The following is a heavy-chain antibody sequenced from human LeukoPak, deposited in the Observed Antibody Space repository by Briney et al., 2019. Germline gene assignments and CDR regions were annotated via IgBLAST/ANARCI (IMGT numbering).Heavy chain of an antibody. Sequence: PGGSLRLSCAASGFTFSTYGMHWVRQAPGKGLEWVAFIRYDGSNRYYADSVKGRFTISRDNSKNTLYLQMSSLRAEDTAVYYCAKDRSVNYYGSGSYYKGPGRFNWGQGTVVTVSS. J-gene: IGHJ4*02. D-gene: IGHD3-10*01. CDR2: IRYDGSNR. CDR1: GFTFSTYG. CDR3: AKDRSVNYYGSGSYYKGPGRFN. V-gene: IGHV3-30*02.